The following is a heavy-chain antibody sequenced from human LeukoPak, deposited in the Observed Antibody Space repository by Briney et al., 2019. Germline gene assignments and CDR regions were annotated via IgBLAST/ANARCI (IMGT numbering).Heavy chain of an antibody. J-gene: IGHJ4*02. CDR1: GFTFSSYG. D-gene: IGHD3-3*01. Sequence: PGGSLRLSCAASGFTFSSYGMHWVRQAPGKGLEWVAVIWYDGSNKYYADSVKGRFTISRDNSKNTLYLQMNSLRAEDTAVYYCARGHTYYDFWSGYPHFDYWGQGTLVTVSS. CDR3: ARGHTYYDFWSGYPHFDY. V-gene: IGHV3-33*01. CDR2: IWYDGSNK.